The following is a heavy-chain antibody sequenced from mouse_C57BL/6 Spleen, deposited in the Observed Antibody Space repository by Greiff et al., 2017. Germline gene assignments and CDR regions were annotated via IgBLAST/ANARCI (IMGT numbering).Heavy chain of an antibody. Sequence: QVQLQQPGAELVMPGASVKLSCKASGYTFTSYWMHWVKTRPGQGLEWIGEIDPSDSYTNYNQKFKGKSTLTVDKSSSTAYMQLSILTSEDSAVYYCARKGKNAWFAYWGQGTLVTVSA. J-gene: IGHJ3*01. CDR2: IDPSDSYT. D-gene: IGHD2-1*01. V-gene: IGHV1-69*01. CDR3: ARKGKNAWFAY. CDR1: GYTFTSYW.